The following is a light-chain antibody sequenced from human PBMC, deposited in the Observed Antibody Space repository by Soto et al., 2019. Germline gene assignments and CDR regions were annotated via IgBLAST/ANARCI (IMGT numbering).Light chain of an antibody. J-gene: IGLJ2*01. CDR1: NIGSKS. CDR2: DDS. V-gene: IGLV3-21*02. CDR3: QVWDSRSGPVV. Sequence: SYELTQPPSVSVAPGQTARITGGGNNIGSKSVHWYQQKPGQAPVLAVYDDSDRASGIPERFSASNSGNTAPLTISGVEDVDEADYYCQVWDSRSGPVVFGGGTKLTVL.